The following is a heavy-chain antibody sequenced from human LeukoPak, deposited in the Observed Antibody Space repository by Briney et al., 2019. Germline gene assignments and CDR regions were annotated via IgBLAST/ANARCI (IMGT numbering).Heavy chain of an antibody. J-gene: IGHJ6*02. CDR1: GFTFSNAW. CDR2: IKSKTDGGTT. V-gene: IGHV3-15*01. CDR3: TTEYYYDSSGYYDYYGMDV. D-gene: IGHD3-22*01. Sequence: GGSLRLSCAASGFTFSNAWMSWVRQAPGKGLEWVGRIKSKTDGGTTDYAAPVKGRFTISRDDSKNTLYLQMNSLKTEDTAVYYCTTEYYYDSSGYYDYYGMDVWGQGTTVTVSS.